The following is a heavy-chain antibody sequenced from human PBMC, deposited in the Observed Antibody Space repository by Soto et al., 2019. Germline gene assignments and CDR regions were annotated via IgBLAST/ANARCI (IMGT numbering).Heavy chain of an antibody. V-gene: IGHV1-3*04. D-gene: IGHD3-22*01. CDR1: GYTFTNYA. CDR2: INTGNGNT. CDR3: ARPLHYYDGSGYSAY. J-gene: IGHJ4*02. Sequence: ASVKVSCKASGYTFTNYARQWMRQAPGQRLEWMGWINTGNGNTKYSQKFQGRFTISRDNAKNSLYLQMNSLRAEDTAVYYCARPLHYYDGSGYSAYWGQGTLVTVSS.